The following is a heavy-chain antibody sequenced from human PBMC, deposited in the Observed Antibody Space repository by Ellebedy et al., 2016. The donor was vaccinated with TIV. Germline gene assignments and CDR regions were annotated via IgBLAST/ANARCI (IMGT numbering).Heavy chain of an antibody. J-gene: IGHJ3*02. CDR2: TYYRSKWYN. CDR3: ARDEQWLILGAFDI. D-gene: IGHD6-19*01. CDR1: GDSVSSNSAA. V-gene: IGHV6-1*01. Sequence: MPSETLSLTCAISGDSVSSNSAAWVCISQSPSRGLEWLGRTYYRSKWYNDYAVSVQSRMTIRPDRSKNQFSLPLNSVTPEDTAVYYCARDEQWLILGAFDIWGQGTMVTVSS.